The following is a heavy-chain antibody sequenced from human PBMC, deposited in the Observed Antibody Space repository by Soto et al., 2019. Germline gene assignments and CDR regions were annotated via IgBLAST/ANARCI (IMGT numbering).Heavy chain of an antibody. V-gene: IGHV3-23*01. D-gene: IGHD3-10*01. J-gene: IGHJ4*02. CDR3: ARGSTDSYPGSRIFDF. CDR2: ITDTGGDT. Sequence: ETLSLTCTVSGGSVSSSSFLWGWIRQAPGEGLEWVSTITDTGGDTKYADSVRGRFTMSRDNSKKTLYLQMNSLRVEDSALYYCARGSTDSYPGSRIFDFWGRGTLVTVSS. CDR1: GGSVSSSS.